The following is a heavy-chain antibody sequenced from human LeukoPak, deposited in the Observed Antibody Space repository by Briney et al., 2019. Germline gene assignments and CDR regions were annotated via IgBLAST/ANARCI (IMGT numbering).Heavy chain of an antibody. D-gene: IGHD2/OR15-2a*01. Sequence: GGSLRLSCAASGFTFTTYWMTWVRQAPGKGLEWVANINQDGSEKNYVDSVKGRFTIFRDNAKNSLSLQMDSLRAEDTALYYCARNMGDYWGQGTLVTVSS. CDR1: GFTFTTYW. CDR2: INQDGSEK. CDR3: ARNMGDY. V-gene: IGHV3-7*04. J-gene: IGHJ4*02.